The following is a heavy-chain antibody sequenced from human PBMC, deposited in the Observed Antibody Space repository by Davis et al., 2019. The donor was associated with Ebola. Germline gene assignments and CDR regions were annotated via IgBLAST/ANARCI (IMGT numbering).Heavy chain of an antibody. CDR2: INSDGSST. J-gene: IGHJ5*02. Sequence: HTGGSLRLSCAASGFTFSSYWMHWVRQAPGKGLVWVSRINSDGSSTSYADSVKGRFTISRDNAKNSLYLQMNSLRAEDTAVYYCAREEIVVVPAARSYNWFDPWGQGTLVTVSS. D-gene: IGHD2-2*01. CDR3: AREEIVVVPAARSYNWFDP. CDR1: GFTFSSYW. V-gene: IGHV3-74*01.